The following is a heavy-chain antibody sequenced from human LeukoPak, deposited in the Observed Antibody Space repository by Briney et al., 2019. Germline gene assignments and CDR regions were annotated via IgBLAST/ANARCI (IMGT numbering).Heavy chain of an antibody. D-gene: IGHD4-17*01. J-gene: IGHJ6*03. CDR2: IYSGGST. Sequence: GGSLRPSCAASGFTVSSNYMSWVRQAPGKGLEWVSVIYSGGSTYYADSVKGRFTISRDNSKNTLYLQMNSLRAEDTAVYYCARGSPEILRSYYYYYMDVWAKGTTVTVSS. V-gene: IGHV3-53*01. CDR1: GFTVSSNY. CDR3: ARGSPEILRSYYYYYMDV.